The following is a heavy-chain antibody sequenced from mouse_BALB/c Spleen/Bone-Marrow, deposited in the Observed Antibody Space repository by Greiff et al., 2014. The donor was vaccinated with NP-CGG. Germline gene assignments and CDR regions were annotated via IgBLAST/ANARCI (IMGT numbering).Heavy chain of an antibody. CDR3: ARRHYGSTFDY. D-gene: IGHD1-1*01. V-gene: IGHV1-4*01. CDR2: INPSSGYT. CDR1: GYTFTSYT. J-gene: IGHJ2*01. Sequence: LVESGAELARPGASVKMSCKASGYTFTSYTMHWVKQRPGQGLEWIGYINPSSGYTNYNQKFKDKATLTADKSSSTAYMQLSSLTSEDSAVYYCARRHYGSTFDYWGQGTTLTVSS.